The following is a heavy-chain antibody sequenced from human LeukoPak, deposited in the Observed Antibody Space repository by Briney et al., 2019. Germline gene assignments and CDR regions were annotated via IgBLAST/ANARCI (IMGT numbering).Heavy chain of an antibody. D-gene: IGHD3-9*01. CDR2: IYTSGST. CDR3: ARGVYFDWLLGHRYFDY. J-gene: IGHJ4*02. V-gene: IGHV4-4*07. Sequence: PSETLSLTCTVSGGSISSYYWSWIRQPAGEGLEWIGRIYTSGSTNYNPSLKSRVTMSVDTSKNQFSLKLSSVTAADTAVYYCARGVYFDWLLGHRYFDYWGQGTLVTVSS. CDR1: GGSISSYY.